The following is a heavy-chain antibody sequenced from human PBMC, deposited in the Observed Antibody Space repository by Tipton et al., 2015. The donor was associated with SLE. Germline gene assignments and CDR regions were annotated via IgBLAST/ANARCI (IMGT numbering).Heavy chain of an antibody. CDR3: ARGGVGGYDYIDY. J-gene: IGHJ4*02. D-gene: IGHD5-12*01. Sequence: LRLSCTVSGVSISSDDYYWTWIRQHPGKGLEWIGHISYSGSTQYNPSLKSRVTISVDTSKNQFSLKHSSVTAADTAVYYCARGGVGGYDYIDYWGQGTLVTVSS. V-gene: IGHV4-31*02. CDR2: ISYSGST. CDR1: GVSISSDDYY.